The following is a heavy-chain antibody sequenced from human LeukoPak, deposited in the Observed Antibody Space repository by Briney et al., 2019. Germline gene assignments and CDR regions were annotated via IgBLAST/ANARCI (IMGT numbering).Heavy chain of an antibody. CDR1: GYSFTTHW. V-gene: IGHV5-51*01. CDR2: IYPDDSNT. J-gene: IGHJ4*02. Sequence: GESLKISCQVSGYSFTTHWIGWVRQMPGKGLEWMGIIYPDDSNTRYSPSFQGQVTLSADKSISTAYLQWSSLKASDTAMYYCARQAPLAYFDYWGQGTLVTVSS. CDR3: ARQAPLAYFDY.